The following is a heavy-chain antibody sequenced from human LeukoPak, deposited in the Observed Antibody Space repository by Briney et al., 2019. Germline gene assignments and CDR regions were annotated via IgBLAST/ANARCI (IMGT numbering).Heavy chain of an antibody. Sequence: SVKVSLKASGGTFSSYAISWVRQAPGQGLEWMGRIIPILGIANYAQKFQGRVTITADKSTSTAYMELSSQRSEDTAVYYCARYCSNTSCSGYYYGMDVWGQGTTVTVSS. J-gene: IGHJ6*02. CDR2: IIPILGIA. D-gene: IGHD2-2*01. CDR1: GGTFSSYA. V-gene: IGHV1-69*04. CDR3: ARYCSNTSCSGYYYGMDV.